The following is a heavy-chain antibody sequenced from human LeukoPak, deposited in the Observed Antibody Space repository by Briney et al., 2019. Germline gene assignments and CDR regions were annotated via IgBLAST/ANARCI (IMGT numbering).Heavy chain of an antibody. CDR1: GYTFTGHY. D-gene: IGHD6-13*01. Sequence: GASVKVSCMASGYTFTGHYLHWVRQAPGQGLEWMGWINPNSGGTKYAQKFQGRVTMTRDTSISTAYMELSRLRPDDTAVYYCARLEGDSSSWYGYWGQGTLVTVSS. J-gene: IGHJ4*02. CDR3: ARLEGDSSSWYGY. CDR2: INPNSGGT. V-gene: IGHV1-2*02.